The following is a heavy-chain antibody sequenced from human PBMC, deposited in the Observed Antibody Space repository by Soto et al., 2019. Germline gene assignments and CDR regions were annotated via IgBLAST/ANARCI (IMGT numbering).Heavy chain of an antibody. Sequence: TLSLTSTVSGSSISCYFCSSFRKPPGKGLEWIGYIYYSGSTNYNPSLKSRVTISVDTSKNQFSLKLSSVTAADTAVYYCARGRYCSGGSCYTTPTDFDYWGQGTLVTVSS. V-gene: IGHV4-59*01. D-gene: IGHD2-15*01. CDR1: GSSISCYF. CDR2: IYYSGST. CDR3: ARGRYCSGGSCYTTPTDFDY. J-gene: IGHJ4*02.